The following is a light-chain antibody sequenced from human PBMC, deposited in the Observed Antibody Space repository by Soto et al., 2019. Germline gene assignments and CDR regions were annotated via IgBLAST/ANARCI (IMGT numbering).Light chain of an antibody. CDR2: GNS. CDR1: SSNIGAGYD. Sequence: QSVLTQPPSVSGAPGQRVTISCTGSSSNIGAGYDVHWYQQLPGTAPKLLIYGNSNRPSGFTDRFSGSKSGTSASLAIAGLRAEDEADYYCQSYDSSLSGGGVFGGGTKLTVL. J-gene: IGLJ2*01. CDR3: QSYDSSLSGGGV. V-gene: IGLV1-40*01.